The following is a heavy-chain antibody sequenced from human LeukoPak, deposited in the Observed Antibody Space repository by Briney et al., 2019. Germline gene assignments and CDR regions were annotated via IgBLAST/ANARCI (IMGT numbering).Heavy chain of an antibody. D-gene: IGHD3-10*01. V-gene: IGHV5-51*01. CDR3: ATRAVMVRGVQKEFDY. CDR1: CFSFTSYW. J-gene: IGHJ4*02. CDR2: IYPAGSDT. Sequence: GESLKISCEGSCFSFTSYWIGWVRQMPGKDLEWMGIIYPAGSDTRYSPSFQGQVTISADKSISTAYLQWSSLKASDIAMYYCATRAVMVRGVQKEFDYWGQGTLVTVSS.